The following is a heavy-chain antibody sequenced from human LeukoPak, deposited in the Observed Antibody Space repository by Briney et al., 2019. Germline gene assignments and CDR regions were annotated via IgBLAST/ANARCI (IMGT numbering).Heavy chain of an antibody. V-gene: IGHV1-2*02. Sequence: ASVKVSCKASGYTFTGYYMHWVRQAPGQGPECMGWINPNSGGTDYAQKFKGRVTLTRDTSLTTTYMELSSLRSDDTAVYYCARDGEDVARSGRVYGMDVWGQGTTVTVSS. CDR2: INPNSGGT. CDR1: GYTFTGYY. D-gene: IGHD2-15*01. CDR3: ARDGEDVARSGRVYGMDV. J-gene: IGHJ6*02.